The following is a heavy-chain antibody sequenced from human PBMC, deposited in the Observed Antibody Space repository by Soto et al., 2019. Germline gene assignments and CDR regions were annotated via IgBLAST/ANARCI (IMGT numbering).Heavy chain of an antibody. J-gene: IGHJ6*02. CDR1: GVTFSSYA. V-gene: IGHV3-23*01. Sequence: PGGSLRLXCAASGVTFSSYAMSWVRQAPGKGLEWVSAISGSGGSTYYADSVKGRFTISRDNAKNTLYLQMNSLRAEDTAVYYCARDLGILTGSILYYYYYGMDVWGQGTTVTVSS. D-gene: IGHD3-9*01. CDR2: ISGSGGST. CDR3: ARDLGILTGSILYYYYYGMDV.